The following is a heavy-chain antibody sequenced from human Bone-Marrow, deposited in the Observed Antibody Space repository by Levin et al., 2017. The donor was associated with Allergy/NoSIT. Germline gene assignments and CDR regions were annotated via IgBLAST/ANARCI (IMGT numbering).Heavy chain of an antibody. D-gene: IGHD2-2*01. Sequence: GGSPRLSCAASGFTFSSYWMSWVRQAPGKGLEWVANIKQDGSEKYYVDSVKGRFTISRDNAKNSLYLQLNSLTDEDTALYYCVRGGARLSSSPRLNWFDPWGQGTLVTVSS. J-gene: IGHJ5*02. CDR1: GFTFSSYW. CDR3: VRGGARLSSSPRLNWFDP. V-gene: IGHV3-7*04. CDR2: IKQDGSEK.